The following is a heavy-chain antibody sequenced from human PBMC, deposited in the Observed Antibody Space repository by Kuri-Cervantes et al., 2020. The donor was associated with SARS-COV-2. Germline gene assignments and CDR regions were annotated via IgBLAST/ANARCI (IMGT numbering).Heavy chain of an antibody. CDR3: ARDVWSGYYYGMDV. Sequence: GGSLRLSCAASGFTFSSYAMHWVRQAPGKGLEWVAVISYDGSNKYYADSVKGRFTISRDNSKNTLYLQMNSLRAEDTAVYYCARDVWSGYYYGMDVWGQGTMGTGSS. CDR2: ISYDGSNK. J-gene: IGHJ6*02. CDR1: GFTFSSYA. D-gene: IGHD3-3*01. V-gene: IGHV3-30-3*01.